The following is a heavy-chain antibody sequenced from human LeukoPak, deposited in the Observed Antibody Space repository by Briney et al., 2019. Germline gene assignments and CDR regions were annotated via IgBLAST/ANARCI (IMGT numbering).Heavy chain of an antibody. D-gene: IGHD3-22*01. CDR1: GFTFKYYA. V-gene: IGHV3-30*09. Sequence: GGSLRLSCAASGFTFKYYAMHWVRQAPGKGLEWVSLISYDGSKEYYAGTVRGRVAIARESPKNTLYLQMTSLRAEDAAVYYCARVWVDDTSGYYYDSYYSGMDVWGQGTTVTVSS. CDR3: ARVWVDDTSGYYYDSYYSGMDV. CDR2: ISYDGSKE. J-gene: IGHJ6*02.